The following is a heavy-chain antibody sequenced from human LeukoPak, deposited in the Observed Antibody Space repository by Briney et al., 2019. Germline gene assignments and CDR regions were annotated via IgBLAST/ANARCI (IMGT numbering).Heavy chain of an antibody. CDR3: AKDTVLNMVRGVLESMDV. CDR2: ISGSGGST. CDR1: GFTFSSYG. D-gene: IGHD3-10*01. Sequence: GGSLRLSCAASGFTFSSYGMSWVRQAPGKGLEWVSAISGSGGSTYYADSVKGRFTISRDNSKNTLYLQMNSLRAEDTAVYYCAKDTVLNMVRGVLESMDVWGKGTTVTISS. J-gene: IGHJ6*03. V-gene: IGHV3-23*01.